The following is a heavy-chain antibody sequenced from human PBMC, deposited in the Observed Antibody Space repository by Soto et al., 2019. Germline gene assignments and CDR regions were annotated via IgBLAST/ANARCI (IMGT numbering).Heavy chain of an antibody. CDR2: IYSDGTT. CDR3: ARDIASYAYGEGY. Sequence: SETLSLTCIVSGGSISGYYWSWIRQPAGKELEWIGRIYSDGTTNYNPSLKGRGTMSVDTSKKQISLKLTSVTAADTAMYYCARDIASYAYGEGYWGQGIQVTVSS. D-gene: IGHD2-21*01. J-gene: IGHJ4*02. CDR1: GGSISGYY. V-gene: IGHV4-4*07.